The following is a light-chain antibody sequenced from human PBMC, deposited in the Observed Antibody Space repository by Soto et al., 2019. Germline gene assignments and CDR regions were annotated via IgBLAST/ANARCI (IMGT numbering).Light chain of an antibody. J-gene: IGKJ1*01. CDR3: LQDYNYPLT. Sequence: AIHMTQSPSSLSASVGDSVTITCRASRGIRTDLGWYQQKPGKAPELLISGASNLQGGVSSRFSGSGSGTSFTLTIYSXQPEDVATYDCLQDYNYPLTFGQGTKVDIK. V-gene: IGKV1-6*02. CDR1: RGIRTD. CDR2: GAS.